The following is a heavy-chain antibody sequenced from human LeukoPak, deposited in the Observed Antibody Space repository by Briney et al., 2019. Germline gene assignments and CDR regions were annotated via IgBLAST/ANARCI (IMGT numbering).Heavy chain of an antibody. D-gene: IGHD3-10*01. CDR1: GFTFDVYA. V-gene: IGHV3-43D*03. Sequence: GGSLRLSCAASGFTFDVYAMHWVRQAPGKGLEWVSLISWDGGSTYYADSVKGRFTISRDNSKNTLYLQMNSLRAEDTAVYYCAKDYSKTSYYGSGTYYRPNWFDPWGQGTLVTVSS. CDR2: ISWDGGST. J-gene: IGHJ5*02. CDR3: AKDYSKTSYYGSGTYYRPNWFDP.